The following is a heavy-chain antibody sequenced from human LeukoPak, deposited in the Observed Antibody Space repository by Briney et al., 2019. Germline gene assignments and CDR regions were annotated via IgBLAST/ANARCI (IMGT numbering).Heavy chain of an antibody. J-gene: IGHJ4*02. V-gene: IGHV3-7*03. CDR3: ARVEGP. Sequence: GGSLRLSCAPSGFTFSSYWMSWVRQAPGKGLEWVANIKQDGSQKYYVDSVKGRFTISRDNAKNSLYLQMNSLRAEDTAVYYCARVEGPWGQGTLVTVSS. CDR1: GFTFSSYW. CDR2: IKQDGSQK.